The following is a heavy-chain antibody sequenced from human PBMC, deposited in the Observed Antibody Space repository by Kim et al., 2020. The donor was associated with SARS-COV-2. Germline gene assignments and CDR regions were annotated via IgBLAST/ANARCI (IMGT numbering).Heavy chain of an antibody. J-gene: IGHJ4*02. Sequence: SVKVSCKASGGTFSSYAISWVRQAPGQGLEWMGGIIPIFGTANYAQKFQGRVTITADESTSTAYMELSSLRSEDTAVYYCARGIVPAAIGGSFDYWGQGTLVTVSS. CDR3: ARGIVPAAIGGSFDY. CDR1: GGTFSSYA. V-gene: IGHV1-69*13. CDR2: IIPIFGTA. D-gene: IGHD2-2*02.